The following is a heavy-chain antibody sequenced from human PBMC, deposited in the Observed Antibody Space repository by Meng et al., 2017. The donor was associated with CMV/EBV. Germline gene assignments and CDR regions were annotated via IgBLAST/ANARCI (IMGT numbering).Heavy chain of an antibody. D-gene: IGHD1-14*01. J-gene: IGHJ4*02. CDR2: IYYSGST. Sequence: QVPLPESGPGLVKPSQTLTLTCTVSGGSISSGDYYWSWIRQPPGKGLEWIGYIYYSGSTYYNPSLKSRVTISVDTSKNQFSLKLSSVTAADTAVYYCARVMGPNRTPYYFDYWGQGTLVTVSS. CDR1: GGSISSGDYY. V-gene: IGHV4-30-4*08. CDR3: ARVMGPNRTPYYFDY.